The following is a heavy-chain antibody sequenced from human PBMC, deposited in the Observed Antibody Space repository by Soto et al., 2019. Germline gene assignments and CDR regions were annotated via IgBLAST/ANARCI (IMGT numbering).Heavy chain of an antibody. Sequence: PGESLKISCKGSGYSFTSYWIGWVRQMPGKGLEWMGIIYPGDSDTRYSPSFQGQVTISADKSISTAYLQWSSLKASDTAMYYCATPYRGSGYGYYFDYWGQGTLVTVSS. CDR2: IYPGDSDT. CDR3: ATPYRGSGYGYYFDY. D-gene: IGHD5-12*01. J-gene: IGHJ4*02. V-gene: IGHV5-51*01. CDR1: GYSFTSYW.